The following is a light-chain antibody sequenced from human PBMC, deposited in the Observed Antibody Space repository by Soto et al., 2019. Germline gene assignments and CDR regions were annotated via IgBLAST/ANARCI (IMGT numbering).Light chain of an antibody. V-gene: IGKV3-15*01. Sequence: EIVMTQSPATLSVSPGERVTLSCRASRTVGSKLAWYQQKPGQAPRLLISDASTRATGIPARFSGSGSGTEFTLTISSLQSEEFAVYYCQQYSNWKTFGQGTKLEIK. CDR1: RTVGSK. J-gene: IGKJ2*01. CDR3: QQYSNWKT. CDR2: DAS.